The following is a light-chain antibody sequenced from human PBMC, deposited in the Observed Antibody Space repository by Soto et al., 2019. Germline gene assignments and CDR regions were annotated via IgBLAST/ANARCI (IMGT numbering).Light chain of an antibody. CDR3: CSYAGSSTFGV. CDR2: DVS. V-gene: IGLV2-11*01. CDR1: SSDVGGYNY. J-gene: IGLJ3*02. Sequence: QSALTQPRSVSGSPGQSVTISCTGTSSDVGGYNYVSWYQQHPGKAPKLMIYDVSKRPSGVPDRFSGSKSGNTASLTISGLQAEDEADYYCCSYAGSSTFGVFGGGTKVTVL.